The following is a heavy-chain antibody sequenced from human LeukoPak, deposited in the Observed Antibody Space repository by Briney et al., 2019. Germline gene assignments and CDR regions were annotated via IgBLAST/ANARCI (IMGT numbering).Heavy chain of an antibody. Sequence: WVRQAPGQGLEWMGRTYYRSKWYNDYAVSVKSRITINPDTSKNQFSLQLNSVTPEDTAVYYCARGVGGDGYNLAYWGQGTLVTVSS. CDR3: ARGVGGDGYNLAY. D-gene: IGHD5-24*01. CDR2: TYYRSKWYN. J-gene: IGHJ4*02. V-gene: IGHV6-1*01.